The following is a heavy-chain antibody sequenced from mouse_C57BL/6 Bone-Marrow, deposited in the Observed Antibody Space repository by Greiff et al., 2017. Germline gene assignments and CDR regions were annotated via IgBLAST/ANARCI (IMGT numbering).Heavy chain of an antibody. CDR1: GYTFTSYG. CDR2: IYPRSGNT. CDR3: ARYPLGLFDY. D-gene: IGHD3-1*01. V-gene: IGHV1-81*01. Sequence: QVQLQQSGAELARPGASVKLSCKASGYTFTSYGISWVKQRTGQGLEWIGEIYPRSGNTYYNEKFKGKATLTAEKASSTAYMELRSLTSEDSAVYFCARYPLGLFDYWGQGTTLTVSS. J-gene: IGHJ2*01.